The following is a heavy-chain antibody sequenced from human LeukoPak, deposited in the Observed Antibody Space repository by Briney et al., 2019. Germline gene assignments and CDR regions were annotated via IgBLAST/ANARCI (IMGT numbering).Heavy chain of an antibody. V-gene: IGHV4-38-2*02. Sequence: PSETLSLTCTVSGYSIGTGHYWAWIRQPPGKGLEWIGCVYHSGTYYKSSLTSRVTISMDTSKNQFSLKLTSVTATDSAFYYCAKSTGGSGHDSWGQGTLVTVSS. CDR3: AKSTGGSGHDS. D-gene: IGHD6-19*01. CDR2: VYHSGT. CDR1: GYSIGTGHY. J-gene: IGHJ5*01.